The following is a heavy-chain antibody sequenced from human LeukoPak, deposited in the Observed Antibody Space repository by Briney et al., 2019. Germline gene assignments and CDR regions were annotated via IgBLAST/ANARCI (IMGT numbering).Heavy chain of an antibody. D-gene: IGHD6-13*01. J-gene: IGHJ4*02. Sequence: GGSLRLSCAASGFTFSTYGMHWARQAPGKGLEWVAVISYDGSNKYFADSVKGRFTISRDNSKNTLSLQMNSLRAEDTAVYYCAKTRPLDSSSWSHGDYWGQGTLVTVSS. CDR3: AKTRPLDSSSWSHGDY. V-gene: IGHV3-30*18. CDR1: GFTFSTYG. CDR2: ISYDGSNK.